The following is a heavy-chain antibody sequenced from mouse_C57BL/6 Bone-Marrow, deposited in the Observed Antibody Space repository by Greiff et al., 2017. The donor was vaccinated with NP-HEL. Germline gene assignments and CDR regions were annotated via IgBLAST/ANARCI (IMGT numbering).Heavy chain of an antibody. CDR3: ARWRAYIAKGRAMDY. V-gene: IGHV1-20*01. CDR1: GYSFTGYF. D-gene: IGHD2-10*01. J-gene: IGHJ4*01. CDR2: INPYNGDT. Sequence: EVQLQQSGPELVKPGDSVKISCKASGYSFTGYFMNWVMQSHGKSIEWIGRINPYNGDTFYNQKFKGKATLTVDKSSSTAHMELRSLTSEDSAVYYCARWRAYIAKGRAMDYWGQGTSVTVSS.